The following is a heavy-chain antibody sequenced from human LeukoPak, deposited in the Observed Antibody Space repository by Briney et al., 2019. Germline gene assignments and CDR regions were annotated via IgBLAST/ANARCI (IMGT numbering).Heavy chain of an antibody. J-gene: IGHJ5*02. V-gene: IGHV1-2*02. CDR1: GYTFTGYY. Sequence: GASVKVSCKASGYTFTGYYMRWVRQAPGQGLEWMGWINPNSGGTNYAQKFQGRVTMTRDTSISTAYMELSRLRSDDTAVYYCARGLYDSSGYHPTWGLGTLVTVSS. CDR2: INPNSGGT. D-gene: IGHD3-22*01. CDR3: ARGLYDSSGYHPT.